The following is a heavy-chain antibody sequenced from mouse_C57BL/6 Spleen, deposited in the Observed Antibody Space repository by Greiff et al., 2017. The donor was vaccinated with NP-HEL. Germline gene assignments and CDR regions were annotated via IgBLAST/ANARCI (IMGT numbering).Heavy chain of an antibody. J-gene: IGHJ2*01. D-gene: IGHD1-1*01. CDR3: ARATLLRFLDY. V-gene: IGHV1-50*01. CDR2: IDPSDSYT. CDR1: GYTFTSYW. Sequence: QVHVKQPGAELVKPGASVKLSCKASGYTFTSYWMQWVKQRPGQGLEWIGEIDPSDSYTNYNQKFKGKATLTVDTSSSTAYMQLSSLTSEDSAVYYCARATLLRFLDYWGQGTTLTVSS.